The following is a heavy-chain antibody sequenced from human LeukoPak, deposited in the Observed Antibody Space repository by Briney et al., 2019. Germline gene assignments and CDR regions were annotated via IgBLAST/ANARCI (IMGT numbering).Heavy chain of an antibody. Sequence: GGSLRLSCAASGFNFSSYWMHWVRQAPGKGLVWISRINYDGTTTRYADSVKGRFTISRDNAKNTLYLQKNTLRAEDSAALYWGRGRPRGYRGDVIDYWGQGTLVTVSS. CDR1: GFNFSSYW. CDR2: INYDGTTT. V-gene: IGHV3-74*01. J-gene: IGHJ4*02. CDR3: GRGRPRGYRGDVIDY. D-gene: IGHD5-12*01.